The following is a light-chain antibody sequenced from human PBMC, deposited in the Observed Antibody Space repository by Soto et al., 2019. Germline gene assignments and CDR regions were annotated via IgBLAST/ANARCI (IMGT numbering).Light chain of an antibody. J-gene: IGKJ2*01. CDR3: HQRYSSPHS. V-gene: IGKV1-39*01. Sequence: EIQMTQSPYSLSASVGDRVTISCRTGQSITNYLNWYQQKPGKAPKLLIYGASTVQSGVPARFSGSGAGTYFTLTISSLQPEDLATYLCHQRYSSPHSCGQRIKLDIK. CDR2: GAS. CDR1: QSITNY.